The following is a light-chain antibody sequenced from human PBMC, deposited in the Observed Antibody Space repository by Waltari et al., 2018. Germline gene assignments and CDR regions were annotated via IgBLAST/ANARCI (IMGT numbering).Light chain of an antibody. Sequence: QSALTQPASVSGPPGQSITISCTGTSSDVGGYKFVSWYQQHPGKAPKLIIYDVNNRPSGVSYRFSASTSGHTASLTISGLQAEDEADYYCSSYTSDSTLVLFGGGTKLTVL. CDR3: SSYTSDSTLVL. J-gene: IGLJ2*01. CDR2: DVN. V-gene: IGLV2-14*03. CDR1: SSDVGGYKF.